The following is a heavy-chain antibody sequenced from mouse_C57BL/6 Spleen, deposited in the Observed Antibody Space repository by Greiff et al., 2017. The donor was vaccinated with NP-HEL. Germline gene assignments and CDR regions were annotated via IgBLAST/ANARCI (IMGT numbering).Heavy chain of an antibody. J-gene: IGHJ2*01. V-gene: IGHV14-4*01. D-gene: IGHD2-4*01. CDR2: IDPENGDT. CDR1: GFNIKDDY. Sequence: EVQLQQSGAELVRPGASVKLSCTASGFNIKDDYMHWVKQRPEQGLEWIGWIDPENGDTEYAAKFQGKATITADTSSNTAYLQLSSLTSEDTAVYYWTAYDYDDFDYWGQGTTLTVSS. CDR3: TAYDYDDFDY.